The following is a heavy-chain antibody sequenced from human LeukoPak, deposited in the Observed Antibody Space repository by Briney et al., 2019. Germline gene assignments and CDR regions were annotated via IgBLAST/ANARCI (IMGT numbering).Heavy chain of an antibody. J-gene: IGHJ5*02. Sequence: PSETLSLTRTVSGGSISSYYWSCIRQPPGKGLEWIGYIYYSGSTNYNPSLKSRVPISVDTSKNHFSLKLSSVTAADTAVYYCARDGRGYSYGYSFGWFDPWGQGTLVTVSS. CDR1: GGSISSYY. CDR2: IYYSGST. D-gene: IGHD5-18*01. V-gene: IGHV4-59*01. CDR3: ARDGRGYSYGYSFGWFDP.